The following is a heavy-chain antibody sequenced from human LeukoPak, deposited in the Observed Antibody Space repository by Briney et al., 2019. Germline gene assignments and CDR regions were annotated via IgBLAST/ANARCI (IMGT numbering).Heavy chain of an antibody. D-gene: IGHD3-22*01. CDR1: GFTFSNFG. V-gene: IGHV3-23*01. CDR2: ISGSGGST. J-gene: IGHJ4*02. CDR3: AKAKDSSAYYYGFLYDY. Sequence: PGRSLRLSCAASGFTFSNFGMHWVRQAPGKGLEWVSVISGSGGSTYYADSVKGRFTISRDNSKKTLYLQMNSLRAEDTAVYYCAKAKDSSAYYYGFLYDYWGQGTLVTVSS.